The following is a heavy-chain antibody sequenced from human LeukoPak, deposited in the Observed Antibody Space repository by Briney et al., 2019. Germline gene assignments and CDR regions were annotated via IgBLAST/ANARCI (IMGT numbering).Heavy chain of an antibody. CDR2: ICSGGTT. Sequence: GGSLRLSCAASRFTFNTYAVNWVRQAPGKGLEWVSVICSGGTTYYADSVKGRFTISRDNSKNTLYLQMNSLRAEDTAVYYCARTTTFAPHFDYWGQGTLVTVSS. CDR1: RFTFNTYA. J-gene: IGHJ4*02. V-gene: IGHV3-66*01. CDR3: ARTTTFAPHFDY. D-gene: IGHD1-1*01.